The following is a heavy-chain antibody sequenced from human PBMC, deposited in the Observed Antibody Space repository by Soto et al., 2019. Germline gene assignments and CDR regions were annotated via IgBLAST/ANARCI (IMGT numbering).Heavy chain of an antibody. Sequence: GGSLRLSCAASGFTFSSYGMHWVRQAPGKGLEWVAVISYDGSNKYYADSVKGRFTISRDNSKNTLYLQMNSLRAEDTAVYYCAKDYDFWPKYYFDYWGQGTLVTVSS. J-gene: IGHJ4*02. D-gene: IGHD3-3*01. CDR1: GFTFSSYG. CDR2: ISYDGSNK. V-gene: IGHV3-30*18. CDR3: AKDYDFWPKYYFDY.